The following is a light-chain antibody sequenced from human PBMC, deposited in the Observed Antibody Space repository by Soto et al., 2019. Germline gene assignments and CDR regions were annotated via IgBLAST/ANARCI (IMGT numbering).Light chain of an antibody. J-gene: IGLJ1*01. CDR2: EGS. CDR1: SSDVGSYKF. Sequence: QSALTQPASVSGSPGQSINISCTGTSSDVGSYKFVSWYQQYPGKAPKLMIYEGSKRPSGVSDRFSGSKSGNTASLTISGLQAEDEADYFCCSYAGGSNVFGTGSKVTV. V-gene: IGLV2-23*03. CDR3: CSYAGGSNV.